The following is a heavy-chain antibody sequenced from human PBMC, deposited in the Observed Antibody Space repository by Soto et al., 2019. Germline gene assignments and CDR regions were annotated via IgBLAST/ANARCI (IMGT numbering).Heavy chain of an antibody. J-gene: IGHJ5*02. Sequence: QVQLVESGGGVVQPGRSLRLSCAASGFTFSSYGMHWVRQAPGKGPEWVAVIWYDGSNKYYADSVKGRFTISRDNSKNTLYLRMNSLRAEDTAVYYCARDPSRDGYLWGQGTLVTVSS. D-gene: IGHD2-2*01. CDR3: ARDPSRDGYL. CDR2: IWYDGSNK. CDR1: GFTFSSYG. V-gene: IGHV3-33*01.